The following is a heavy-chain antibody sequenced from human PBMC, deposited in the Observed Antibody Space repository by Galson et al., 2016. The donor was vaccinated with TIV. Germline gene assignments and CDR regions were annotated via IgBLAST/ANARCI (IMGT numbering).Heavy chain of an antibody. V-gene: IGHV4-59*01. CDR2: VYYTGST. CDR3: ARVTPAFYGVQRYRYFGMDV. J-gene: IGHJ6*02. CDR1: DDAISRYY. D-gene: IGHD2/OR15-2a*01. Sequence: SETLSLTCSVSDDAISRYYWSWIRVPPGKGLEWIGNVYYTGSTDYNPSLRSRVTMSVDLSKDQFSLSLNSVTAADTAVYYCARVTPAFYGVQRYRYFGMDVWGQGTSVTVSS.